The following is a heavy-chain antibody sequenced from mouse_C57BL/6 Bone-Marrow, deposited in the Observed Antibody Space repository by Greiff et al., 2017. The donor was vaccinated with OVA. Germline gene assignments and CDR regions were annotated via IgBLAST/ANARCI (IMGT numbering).Heavy chain of an antibody. D-gene: IGHD2-4*01. J-gene: IGHJ3*01. Sequence: QVQLKQPGAELVRPGTSVKLSCKASGYTFTSYWMHWVKQRPGQGLEWIGVIDPSDGYTNYNKKFKGKATLTVDTSSSTAYMQLSSLTSEESAVYYCGRGDYDYVAWFAYWGQGTLVTVSA. CDR3: GRGDYDYVAWFAY. CDR1: GYTFTSYW. CDR2: IDPSDGYT. V-gene: IGHV1-59*01.